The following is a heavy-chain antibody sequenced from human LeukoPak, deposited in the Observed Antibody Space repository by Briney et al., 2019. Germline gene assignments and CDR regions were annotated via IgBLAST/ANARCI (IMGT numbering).Heavy chain of an antibody. CDR1: GGSISSYY. J-gene: IGHJ4*02. Sequence: SETLSLTCTVSGGSISSYYWSWIRQPPGKGLEWIGSIYYSGSTYYNPSLKSRVTISVDTSKNQFSLKLSSVTAADTAVYYCARLTTDDYWGQGTLVTVSS. CDR3: ARLTTDDY. CDR2: IYYSGST. V-gene: IGHV4-59*05. D-gene: IGHD1-14*01.